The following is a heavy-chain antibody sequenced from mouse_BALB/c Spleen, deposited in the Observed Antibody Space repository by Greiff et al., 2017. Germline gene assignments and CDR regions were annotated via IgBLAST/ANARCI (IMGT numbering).Heavy chain of an antibody. Sequence: QVQLQQSGAELAKPGASVKMSCKASGYTFTSYWMHWVKQRPGQGLEWIGYINPSTGYTEYNQKFKDKATLTADKSSSTAYMQLSSLTSEDSAVYYCATGGSGSLDYWGQGTTLTVSS. CDR1: GYTFTSYW. D-gene: IGHD3-1*01. J-gene: IGHJ2*01. V-gene: IGHV1-7*01. CDR3: ATGGSGSLDY. CDR2: INPSTGYT.